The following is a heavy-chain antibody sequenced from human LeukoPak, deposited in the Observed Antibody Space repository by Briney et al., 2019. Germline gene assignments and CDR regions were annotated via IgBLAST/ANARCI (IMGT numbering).Heavy chain of an antibody. CDR1: GGTFSSYA. D-gene: IGHD2-15*01. V-gene: IGHV1-69*15. Sequence: SVKVSCKASGGTFSSYAISWVRQAPGQGLEWMGRIIPIFGTANYAQKFQGRVTITADESTSTAYMELSSLRSEDTAVYYCASPPGGRVDAFDIWGQGTMVTVSS. CDR3: ASPPGGRVDAFDI. J-gene: IGHJ3*02. CDR2: IIPIFGTA.